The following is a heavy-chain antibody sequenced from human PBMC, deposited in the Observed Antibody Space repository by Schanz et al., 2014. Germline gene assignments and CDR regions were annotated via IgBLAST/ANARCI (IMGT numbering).Heavy chain of an antibody. CDR1: GFTFSSYA. V-gene: IGHV3-30*04. CDR3: ARGGPAYYFDD. CDR2: VPFDGSQK. J-gene: IGHJ4*02. Sequence: QVQLVESGGGVVQPGRSLRLSCAASGFTFSSYALHWVRQAPGKGLEWVAFVPFDGSQKFYADSVKGRFTISRDNSKNTLYLQMNSLRAEDTAVYYCARGGPAYYFDDWGQGTLVTVSS.